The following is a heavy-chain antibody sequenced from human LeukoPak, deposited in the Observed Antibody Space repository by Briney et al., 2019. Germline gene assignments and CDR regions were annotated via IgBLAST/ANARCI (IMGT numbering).Heavy chain of an antibody. CDR3: AKDDGLIMFSS. D-gene: IGHD3-16*01. V-gene: IGHV3-23*01. J-gene: IGHJ5*02. Sequence: GGTLRLSCAASGFTFSSYGISWVRQAPGKGLEWVSAISGSGGSTYYADSVKGRFTISRDNSKNTLYLQMNSLRAEDTAVYYCAKDDGLIMFSSWGQGTLVTVSS. CDR1: GFTFSSYG. CDR2: ISGSGGST.